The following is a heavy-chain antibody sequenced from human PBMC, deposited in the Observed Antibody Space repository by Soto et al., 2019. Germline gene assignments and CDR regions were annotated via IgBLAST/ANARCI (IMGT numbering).Heavy chain of an antibody. Sequence: AASVKVSCKASGYTFTSYYMHWVRQAPGQGLEWMGIINPSGGSTSYAQKFQGRVTMTRDTSTSTVYLELSSLRSEDTAGYYCARDGHYDIFTGYYRYQYNWFAPWGQGTLVPVSS. CDR3: ARDGHYDIFTGYYRYQYNWFAP. CDR1: GYTFTSYY. CDR2: INPSGGST. J-gene: IGHJ5*02. V-gene: IGHV1-46*03. D-gene: IGHD3-9*01.